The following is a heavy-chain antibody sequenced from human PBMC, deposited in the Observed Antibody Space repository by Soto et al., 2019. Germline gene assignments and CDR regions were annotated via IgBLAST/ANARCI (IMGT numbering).Heavy chain of an antibody. Sequence: GGSLRLSRAASGFTSSSYAMSWVRQAPGKGLEWASAISGSGSNTYYADSVKGRFTISRDNSKNTLFLQMNSLRAEDTAVYYCAKALRYFDWLVRPWNAMDVWGQGTTVTVSS. CDR3: AKALRYFDWLVRPWNAMDV. J-gene: IGHJ6*02. CDR2: ISGSGSNT. V-gene: IGHV3-23*01. CDR1: GFTSSSYA. D-gene: IGHD3-9*01.